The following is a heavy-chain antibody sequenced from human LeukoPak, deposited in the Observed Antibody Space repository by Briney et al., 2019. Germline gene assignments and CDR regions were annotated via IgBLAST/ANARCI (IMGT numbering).Heavy chain of an antibody. Sequence: PGASLRLSCAASGFMFDDFAMHWVRQGPGKGLEWVSVITWDGGGTHYADSVKGRFTISRDNSKNSLYLQMNSLRDEDTALYFCAKGGFEQWLQNYYYMDAWGKGTAVTVSS. CDR2: ITWDGGGT. D-gene: IGHD6-19*01. J-gene: IGHJ6*03. V-gene: IGHV3-43D*03. CDR3: AKGGFEQWLQNYYYMDA. CDR1: GFMFDDFA.